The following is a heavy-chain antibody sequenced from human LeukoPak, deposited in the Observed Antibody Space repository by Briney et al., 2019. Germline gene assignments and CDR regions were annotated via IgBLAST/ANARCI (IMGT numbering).Heavy chain of an antibody. CDR3: AKDRGTSSSAYGMDV. Sequence: GRSLSLSCAASGFPFSNYGIHWVRQATGKGLEWVALITYDGCKKYHADSVKGRFTISRDNSKHTLYLQMNSLRPEDTAVYYCAKDRGTSSSAYGMDVWGQGTTVTVSS. V-gene: IGHV3-30*18. D-gene: IGHD6-6*01. J-gene: IGHJ6*02. CDR1: GFPFSNYG. CDR2: ITYDGCKK.